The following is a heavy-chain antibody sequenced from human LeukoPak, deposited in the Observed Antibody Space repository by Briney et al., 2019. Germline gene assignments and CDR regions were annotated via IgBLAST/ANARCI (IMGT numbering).Heavy chain of an antibody. V-gene: IGHV3-33*01. Sequence: GGSLRLSCAASGFSFSDYGMHWFRQAPGKGPEWVALIWHDGSNEHYADSVKGRFTISRDNSKNMLYLQMNSLRAEDTAVYYCARALTPPYYYDSSGYYEDYWGQGTLVTVSS. J-gene: IGHJ4*02. D-gene: IGHD3-22*01. CDR1: GFSFSDYG. CDR2: IWHDGSNE. CDR3: ARALTPPYYYDSSGYYEDY.